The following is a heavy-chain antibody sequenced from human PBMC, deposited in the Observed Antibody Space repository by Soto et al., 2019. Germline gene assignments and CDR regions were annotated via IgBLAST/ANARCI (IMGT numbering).Heavy chain of an antibody. CDR2: VNAGNGNT. CDR3: ARRLRVYMHYFDF. J-gene: IGHJ4*02. Sequence: QVQLVQSGSEVKKPGASVKVSCKASGYTFTSYAMHWVRQAPGQRLEWMGWVNAGNGNTKYSQKFQGRVTVTRDPSASTAYLELSLLRSEDTAVYYCARRLRVYMHYFDFWGQAPMVTVSS. V-gene: IGHV1-3*01. CDR1: GYTFTSYA. D-gene: IGHD3-22*01.